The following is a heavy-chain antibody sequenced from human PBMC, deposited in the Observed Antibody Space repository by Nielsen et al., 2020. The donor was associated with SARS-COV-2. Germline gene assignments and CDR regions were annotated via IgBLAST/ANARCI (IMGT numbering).Heavy chain of an antibody. Sequence: SATLSLTCTVSGGSISSYYWSWIRQPPGKGLEWIGYIYYSGSTNYNPSLKSRVTISVDTSKNQFSLRLSSVTVADTAVYYCARHPYPMTVSTFGYDYWGQGTLVTVSS. V-gene: IGHV4-59*08. D-gene: IGHD2-21*02. CDR2: IYYSGST. CDR3: ARHPYPMTVSTFGYDY. J-gene: IGHJ4*02. CDR1: GGSISSYY.